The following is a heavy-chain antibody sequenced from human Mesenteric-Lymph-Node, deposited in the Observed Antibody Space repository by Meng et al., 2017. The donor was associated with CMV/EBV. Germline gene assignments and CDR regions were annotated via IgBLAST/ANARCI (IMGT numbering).Heavy chain of an antibody. J-gene: IGHJ6*02. CDR2: ISGSGGST. CDR3: ARDPEHIVVLYYYGMDV. Sequence: GGSLRLSCAASGFTFSSYAMSWVRQAPGKGLEWVSAISGSGGSTYYADSVKGRFTISRDNSKNTLYLQMNSLRAEDTAVYYCARDPEHIVVLYYYGMDVWGQGTTVTVSS. V-gene: IGHV3-23*01. D-gene: IGHD2-21*01. CDR1: GFTFSSYA.